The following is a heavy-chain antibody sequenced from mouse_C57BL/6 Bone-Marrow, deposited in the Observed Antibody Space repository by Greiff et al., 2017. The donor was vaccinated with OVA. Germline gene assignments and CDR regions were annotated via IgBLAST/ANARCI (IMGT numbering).Heavy chain of an antibody. CDR2: IYPGSGST. CDR1: GYTFTSYW. V-gene: IGHV1-55*01. J-gene: IGHJ1*03. D-gene: IGHD1-1*01. CDR3: AKPYYGSSYWYFDV. Sequence: QVQLQQPGAELVKPGASVKMSCKASGYTFTSYWITWVKQRPGQGLEWIGDIYPGSGSTNYNEKFKSKATLTVDTSSSTAYMQLSSLTSGDSAVYYCAKPYYGSSYWYFDVWGTGTTVTVSS.